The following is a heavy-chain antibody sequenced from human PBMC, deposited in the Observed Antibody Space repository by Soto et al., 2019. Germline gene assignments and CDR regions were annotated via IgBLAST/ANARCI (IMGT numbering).Heavy chain of an antibody. J-gene: IGHJ6*03. CDR3: ARVLNGVKNYYYMDV. CDR1: GFTFSSYW. V-gene: IGHV3-74*01. D-gene: IGHD2-8*01. Sequence: VRSGGSLRLSCAASGFTFSSYWMHWVRQAPGKGLVWVSRINSDGSSTSYADSVKGRFTISRDNAKNTLYLQMNSLRAEDTAVYYCARVLNGVKNYYYMDVWGKGTTVTVSS. CDR2: INSDGSST.